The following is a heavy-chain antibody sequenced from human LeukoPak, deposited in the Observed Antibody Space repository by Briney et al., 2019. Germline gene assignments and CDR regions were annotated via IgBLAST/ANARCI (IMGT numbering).Heavy chain of an antibody. CDR3: ARARGSSWYHDY. J-gene: IGHJ4*02. V-gene: IGHV3-33*01. CDR1: GFTFNTYG. D-gene: IGHD6-13*01. Sequence: PGGSLRLSCAASGFTFNTYGMQWVRQAPGKGLEWVAIIWYDGSNKYYADSVKGRFTISRDNSKNTLYLQMNSLSAEDTAVYYCARARGSSWYHDYRGQGTLVTVSS. CDR2: IWYDGSNK.